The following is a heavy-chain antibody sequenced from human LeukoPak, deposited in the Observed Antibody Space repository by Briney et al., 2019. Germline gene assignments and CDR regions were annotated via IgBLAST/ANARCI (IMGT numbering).Heavy chain of an antibody. CDR1: GGSFSGYY. CDR3: ARGGRPKGYWNDEDWFDP. CDR2: INHSGST. Sequence: SETLSLTCAAYGGSFSGYYWSWIRQPPGKGLEWIGEINHSGSTNYNPSLKSRVTISVDTSKNQFSLRLSSVTAADTAVYYCARGGRPKGYWNDEDWFDPWGQGTLVTVSS. V-gene: IGHV4-34*01. D-gene: IGHD1-1*01. J-gene: IGHJ5*02.